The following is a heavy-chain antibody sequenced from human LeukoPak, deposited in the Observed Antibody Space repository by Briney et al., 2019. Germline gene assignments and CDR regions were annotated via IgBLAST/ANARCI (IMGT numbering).Heavy chain of an antibody. CDR1: GGSISSSSHY. Sequence: SSETLSLTCTVSGGSISSSSHYWGWIRQPPGKGLEWIGSISYRGSTYYNPSLKSRVTISVDTSKNQFSLKLSSVTAADTAVYYRAIMWIPAPFDYWGEGTLVTVSS. D-gene: IGHD5-18*01. CDR3: AIMWIPAPFDY. V-gene: IGHV4-39*01. CDR2: ISYRGST. J-gene: IGHJ4*02.